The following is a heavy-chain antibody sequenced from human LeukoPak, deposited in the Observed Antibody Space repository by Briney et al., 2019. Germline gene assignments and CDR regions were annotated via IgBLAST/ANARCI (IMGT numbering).Heavy chain of an antibody. D-gene: IGHD5-24*01. V-gene: IGHV4-34*01. J-gene: IGHJ4*02. Sequence: PSETLSLTCAVYGGSFSGYYWSWIRQPPGKGLEWIGEINHSGSTNYNPSLKSRVTISVDTSKNQFYLKLSSVTAADTAVYYCASSLDGYHFDYWGQGTLVNVSS. CDR3: ASSLDGYHFDY. CDR2: INHSGST. CDR1: GGSFSGYY.